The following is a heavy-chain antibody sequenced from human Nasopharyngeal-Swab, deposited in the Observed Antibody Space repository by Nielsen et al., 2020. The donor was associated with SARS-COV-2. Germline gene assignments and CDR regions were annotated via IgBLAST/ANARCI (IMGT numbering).Heavy chain of an antibody. CDR3: AKDLGGLLWFGETLYGMDV. V-gene: IGHV3-30*18. J-gene: IGHJ6*02. CDR1: GFTFSSYG. D-gene: IGHD3-10*01. CDR2: ISYDGSNK. Sequence: LSLTCAASGFTFSSYGMHWVRQAPGKGLEWVAVISYDGSNKYYADSVKGRFTISRDNSKNTLYLQMNSLRAEDTAVYYCAKDLGGLLWFGETLYGMDVWGQGTTVTVSS.